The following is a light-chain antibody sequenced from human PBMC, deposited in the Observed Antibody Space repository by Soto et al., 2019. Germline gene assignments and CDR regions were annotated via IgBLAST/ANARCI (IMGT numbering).Light chain of an antibody. CDR2: RNN. CDR1: SSNIGSYY. CDR3: AAWDGNLSGSRV. V-gene: IGLV1-47*01. J-gene: IGLJ3*02. Sequence: QSVLTQPPSASGTPGQRVNISCAGSSSNIGSYYVYWYQQLPGAAPKLLIYRNNQRPSGVPDRFSGSKSDTSASLAISGLRSEDEGDYFCAAWDGNLSGSRVFGGGTKVTVL.